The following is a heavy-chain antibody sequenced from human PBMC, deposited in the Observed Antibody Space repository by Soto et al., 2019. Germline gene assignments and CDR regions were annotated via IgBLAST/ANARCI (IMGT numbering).Heavy chain of an antibody. V-gene: IGHV5-51*01. CDR3: ARGVRDCSTTRCKFDN. D-gene: IGHD2-2*01. Sequence: PGESLKISCKGSGYSFTSYWIGWVRQMPGKGLEWVGIIYPGDSDTRYSPSFQGQVTISADKSITTAYLQWGSLEASDTAMFYCARGVRDCSTTRCKFDNWGQGTLVTVSS. J-gene: IGHJ4*02. CDR1: GYSFTSYW. CDR2: IYPGDSDT.